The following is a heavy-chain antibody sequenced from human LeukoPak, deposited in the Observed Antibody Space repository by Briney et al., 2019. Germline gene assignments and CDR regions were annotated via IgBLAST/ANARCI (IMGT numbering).Heavy chain of an antibody. Sequence: ASVKVSCKVSGYTLTELSMHWVRQAPGKGLEWMGGFDPEDGETIYAQKFQGRVTMTEDTSTDTAYIELSSLRSEDTAVYYCATAPHQYYYDSSGSHFDYWGQGTLVTVSS. CDR1: GYTLTELS. J-gene: IGHJ4*02. CDR3: ATAPHQYYYDSSGSHFDY. V-gene: IGHV1-24*01. D-gene: IGHD3-22*01. CDR2: FDPEDGET.